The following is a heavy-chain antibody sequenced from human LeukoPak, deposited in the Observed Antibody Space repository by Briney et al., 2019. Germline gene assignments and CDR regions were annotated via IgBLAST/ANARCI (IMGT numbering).Heavy chain of an antibody. J-gene: IGHJ4*02. V-gene: IGHV3-7*01. CDR2: INHDGSTE. CDR3: ARATY. CDR1: GFTFSSQW. Sequence: PVGCLRLSCAASGFTFSSQWMSWVRQAPGKGLEWVASINHDGSTEYFVDSVKGRFTISRDNAKNSLYLQMNSLRAEDTAVYYCARATYWGQGTLVTVSS.